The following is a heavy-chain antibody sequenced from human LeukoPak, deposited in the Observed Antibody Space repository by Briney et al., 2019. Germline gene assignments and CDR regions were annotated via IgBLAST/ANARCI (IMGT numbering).Heavy chain of an antibody. CDR1: GGSISSYY. CDR2: IYTSGST. D-gene: IGHD6-19*01. J-gene: IGHJ3*02. CDR3: ARRLPVAGTDVALDR. V-gene: IGHV4-4*07. Sequence: KPSETLSLTCTVSGGSISSYYWSWIRQPAGKGLEWIGRIYTSGSTNYNPSLKSRVTMSVDTCTNQFSLRLSSVTAADTAVYYCARRLPVAGTDVALDRGGEGRMVTVSS.